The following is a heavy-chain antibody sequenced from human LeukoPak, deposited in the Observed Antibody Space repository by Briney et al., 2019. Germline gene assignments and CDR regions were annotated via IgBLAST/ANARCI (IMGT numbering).Heavy chain of an antibody. CDR2: ISAYNGNT. Sequence: ASVKVSCKASGYTFTSYGISWVRQAPGQGLEWMGWISAYNGNTNYAQKLQGRVTMTTDTSTSTAYMELRSLRSDDTAVYYCARDPLVVVAATYYYYYGMDVWGQGTTVTVSS. D-gene: IGHD2-15*01. CDR1: GYTFTSYG. V-gene: IGHV1-18*01. CDR3: ARDPLVVVAATYYYYYGMDV. J-gene: IGHJ6*02.